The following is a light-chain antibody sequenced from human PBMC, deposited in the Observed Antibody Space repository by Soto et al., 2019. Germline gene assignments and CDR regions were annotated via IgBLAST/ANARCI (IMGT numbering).Light chain of an antibody. Sequence: QSVLTQPPSASGTPGQRVTISCSGSNSNIGTNSMNWYQQLPGTAPKLLIHTNNQRPSGVPDRFSGSKSGTSASLAISGLQSEDEADYYCAAWDVSLNGWVFGGGTKLTVL. CDR3: AAWDVSLNGWV. J-gene: IGLJ3*02. CDR1: NSNIGTNS. CDR2: TNN. V-gene: IGLV1-44*01.